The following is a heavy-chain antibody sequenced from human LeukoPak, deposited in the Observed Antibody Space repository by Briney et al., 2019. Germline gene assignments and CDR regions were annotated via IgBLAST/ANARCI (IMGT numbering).Heavy chain of an antibody. D-gene: IGHD4-23*01. J-gene: IGHJ4*02. CDR3: ATDPTTVVTQFDY. CDR2: FDPEDGET. Sequence: ASVKVSCKVSGYTLTELSMHWVRQASGKGLEWMEGFDPEDGETIYAQKFQGRVTMTEDTSTDTAYMELSSLRSEDTAVYYCATDPTTVVTQFDYWGQGTLVTVSS. V-gene: IGHV1-24*01. CDR1: GYTLTELS.